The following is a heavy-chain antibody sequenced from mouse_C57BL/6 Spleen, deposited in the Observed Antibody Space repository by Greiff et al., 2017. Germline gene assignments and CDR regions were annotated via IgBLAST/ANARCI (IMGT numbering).Heavy chain of an antibody. CDR3: AKGDYGAAY. CDR1: GFSLTSYG. CDR2: IWRGGST. Sequence: VMLVESGPGLVQPSQSLSITCTVSGFSLTSYGVHWVRQSPGKGLEWLGVIWRGGSTDYNAAFMSRLSITKYNSKSQVFFKMNSLQADDTAIYYCAKGDYGAAYWGQGTLVTVSA. V-gene: IGHV2-5*01. D-gene: IGHD2-4*01. J-gene: IGHJ3*01.